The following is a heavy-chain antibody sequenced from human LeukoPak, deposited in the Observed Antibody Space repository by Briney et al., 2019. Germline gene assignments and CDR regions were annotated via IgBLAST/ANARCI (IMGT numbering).Heavy chain of an antibody. J-gene: IGHJ4*02. CDR1: GLTFSSYG. V-gene: IGHV3-23*01. CDR2: ISGSGATT. Sequence: GGSLRLSCAVSGLTFSSYGMSWVRQAPGKGLEWVSAISGSGATTYYADSVKGRFTMSRDNSKNTLYLQMNSLRAEDTAVYYCAKVLVGTTCFEYWGQGTLVTVSS. D-gene: IGHD1-26*01. CDR3: AKVLVGTTCFEY.